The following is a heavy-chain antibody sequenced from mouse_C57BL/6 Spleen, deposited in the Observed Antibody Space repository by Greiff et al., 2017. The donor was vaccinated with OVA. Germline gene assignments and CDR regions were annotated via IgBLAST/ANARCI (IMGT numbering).Heavy chain of an antibody. V-gene: IGHV5-17*01. CDR3: ARPGDYDRIFAAY. D-gene: IGHD1-1*01. CDR1: GFTFSDYG. Sequence: EVQLVESGGGLVKPGGSLKLSCAASGFTFSDYGMHWVRQAPEKGLEWVAYISSGSSTIYYADTVKGRFTISRDNAKNTLFLQMTSLRSEDTAMYYCARPGDYDRIFAAYWGQGTLVTVSA. CDR2: ISSGSSTI. J-gene: IGHJ3*01.